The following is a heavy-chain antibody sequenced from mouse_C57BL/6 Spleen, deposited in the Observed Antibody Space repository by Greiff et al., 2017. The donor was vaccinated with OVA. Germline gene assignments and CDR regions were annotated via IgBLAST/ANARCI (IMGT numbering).Heavy chain of an antibody. J-gene: IGHJ2*01. CDR2: ISDGGSYT. V-gene: IGHV5-4*03. CDR3: ARHYSNSGFDY. D-gene: IGHD2-5*01. Sequence: DVMLVESGGGLVKPGGSLKLSCAASGFTFSSYAMSWVRQTPEKRLEWVATISDGGSYTYYPDNVKGRFTISRDNAKNNLYLQMSHLKSEDTAMYYCARHYSNSGFDYWGQGTTLTVSS. CDR1: GFTFSSYA.